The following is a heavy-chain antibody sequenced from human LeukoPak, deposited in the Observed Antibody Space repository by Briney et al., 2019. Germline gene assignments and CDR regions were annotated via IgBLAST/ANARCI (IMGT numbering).Heavy chain of an antibody. J-gene: IGHJ4*02. CDR3: ARDIGVSQFDY. Sequence: WLGWISGYNGRTEYSQKLQGRVTMTTDTSTSTAYMELRSLTSDDTAMYYCARDIGVSQFDYWGQGTLVTVSS. CDR2: ISGYNGRT. V-gene: IGHV1-18*01. D-gene: IGHD3-10*01.